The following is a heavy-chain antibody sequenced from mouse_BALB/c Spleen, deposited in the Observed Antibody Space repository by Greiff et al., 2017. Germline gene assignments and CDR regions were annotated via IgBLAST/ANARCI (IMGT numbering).Heavy chain of an antibody. D-gene: IGHD1-1*01. CDR1: GYTFTSYV. CDR2: INPYNDGT. J-gene: IGHJ3*01. Sequence: EVKLVESGPELVKPGASVKMSCKASGYTFTSYVMHWVKQKPGQGLEWIGYINPYNDGTKYNEKFKGKATLTSDKSSSTAYMELSSLTSEDSAVYYCARDGTTVQFAYWGQGTLVTVSA. V-gene: IGHV1-14*01. CDR3: ARDGTTVQFAY.